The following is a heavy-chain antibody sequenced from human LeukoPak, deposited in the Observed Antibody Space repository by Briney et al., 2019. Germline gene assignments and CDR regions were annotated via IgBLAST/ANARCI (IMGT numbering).Heavy chain of an antibody. D-gene: IGHD3-22*01. J-gene: IGHJ4*02. V-gene: IGHV3-73*01. CDR3: TRPYYYDSSRLGGFDY. Sequence: PGGSLRLSCAASGFTFSGSAMHWVRQASGKGLEGVGRIRSKANSYATAYAASVKGRFTISRDDSKNTAYLQMNSLKTEDTAVYYCTRPYYYDSSRLGGFDYWGQGTLVTVSS. CDR2: IRSKANSYAT. CDR1: GFTFSGSA.